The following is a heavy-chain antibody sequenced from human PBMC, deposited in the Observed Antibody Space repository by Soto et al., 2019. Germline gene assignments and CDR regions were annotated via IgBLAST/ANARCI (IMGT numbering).Heavy chain of an antibody. V-gene: IGHV3-30*18. CDR2: ISDDGSNR. Sequence: QVQLMESGRGVVQPGRFLRLSWAASGFTFSTYGMHWVRQAHGTGLKWVALISDDGSNRNSADSVKGRFTISRDNSKNTLYLHMNSLRVEDKAVYYCAKDEVRTPSLYAMDVWGQGTTVTVSS. D-gene: IGHD3-10*01. J-gene: IGHJ6*02. CDR1: GFTFSTYG. CDR3: AKDEVRTPSLYAMDV.